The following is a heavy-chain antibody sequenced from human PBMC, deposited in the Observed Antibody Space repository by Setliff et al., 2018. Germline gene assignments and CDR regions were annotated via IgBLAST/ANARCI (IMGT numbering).Heavy chain of an antibody. D-gene: IGHD3-10*01. Sequence: SETLSLTCTVSGGSISSGGYYWGLIRQPPGKGLEWVATIYYSGSTYSNPSLKSRLIISVDAPDNQFSVKLSSVPAADTAVYYCARHKSNGSGSYPSLYMDVWGKGITVTVS. CDR2: IYYSGST. J-gene: IGHJ6*03. CDR1: GGSISSGGYY. CDR3: ARHKSNGSGSYPSLYMDV. V-gene: IGHV4-39*01.